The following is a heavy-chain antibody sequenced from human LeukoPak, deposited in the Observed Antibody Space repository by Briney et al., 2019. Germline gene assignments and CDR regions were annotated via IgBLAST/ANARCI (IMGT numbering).Heavy chain of an antibody. CDR2: IDYSGST. CDR1: GASISTFY. J-gene: IGHJ4*02. V-gene: IGHV4-59*01. Sequence: SETLSLTCTVSGASISTFYWTCIRQPPGKRLEWIGYIDYSGSTNYNTALQSRVTISAETSKNQVSLKLTSLTPADTAVYYCARHRGGPSDDLSSGWYYFDYWGQGTLVTVSS. D-gene: IGHD6-19*01. CDR3: ARHRGGPSDDLSSGWYYFDY.